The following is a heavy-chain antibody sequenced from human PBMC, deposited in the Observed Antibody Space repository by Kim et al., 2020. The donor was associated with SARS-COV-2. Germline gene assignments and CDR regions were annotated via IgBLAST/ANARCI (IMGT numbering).Heavy chain of an antibody. V-gene: IGHV3-30*04. CDR1: GFTFSSYA. D-gene: IGHD4-17*01. CDR2: ISYDGSNK. Sequence: GGSLRLSCAASGFTFSSYAMHWVRQAPGKGLEWVAVISYDGSNKYYADSVKGRFTISRDNSKNTLYLQMNSLRAEDTAVYYCARVPYYYDDPLYFDDWGQGTLVTVSS. CDR3: ARVPYYYDDPLYFDD. J-gene: IGHJ4*01.